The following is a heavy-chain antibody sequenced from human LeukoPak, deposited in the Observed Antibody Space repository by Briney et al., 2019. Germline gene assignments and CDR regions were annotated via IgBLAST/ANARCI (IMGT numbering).Heavy chain of an antibody. J-gene: IGHJ4*02. CDR2: ISGSGGST. D-gene: IGHD3-16*02. V-gene: IGHV3-23*01. CDR3: AKDRMITFGGVIVAAGRFDY. Sequence: GGSLRLSCAASGFTFSSYAMSWVRQAPGKGLEWVSAISGSGGSTYYADSVKGRFTISRDNSKNTLYLQMNSLRAEDTAVYYCAKDRMITFGGVIVAAGRFDYWGQGTLVTVSS. CDR1: GFTFSSYA.